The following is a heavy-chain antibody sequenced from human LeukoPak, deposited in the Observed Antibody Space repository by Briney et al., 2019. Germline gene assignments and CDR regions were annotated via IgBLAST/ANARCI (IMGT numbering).Heavy chain of an antibody. CDR2: ISRGSGGTT. CDR3: ARASAPPSYYYYYGMDV. Sequence: GGSLRLSCAASGFTFSSYAMSWVRQAPGKGLEWVSGISRGSGGTTYYADSVKGRFTISRDNSKNTLYLQMNSLRVEDTAVYYCARASAPPSYYYYYGMDVWGQGTTVTVSS. CDR1: GFTFSSYA. V-gene: IGHV3-23*01. J-gene: IGHJ6*02.